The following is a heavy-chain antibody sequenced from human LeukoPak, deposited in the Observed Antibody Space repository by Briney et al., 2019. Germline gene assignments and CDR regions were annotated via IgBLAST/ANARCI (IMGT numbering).Heavy chain of an antibody. CDR1: GFTFSGRY. CDR3: ARAPITSPFYFDY. Sequence: GGSLRLSCTASGFTFSGRYMDWVRQAPGKGLEWVSGINWSGGSTGYADPLRGRFTISRDNAKNSLYLQMDSLRAEDTALYYCARAPITSPFYFDYWGQGTLVTVSS. J-gene: IGHJ4*02. V-gene: IGHV3-20*04. D-gene: IGHD2-2*01. CDR2: INWSGGST.